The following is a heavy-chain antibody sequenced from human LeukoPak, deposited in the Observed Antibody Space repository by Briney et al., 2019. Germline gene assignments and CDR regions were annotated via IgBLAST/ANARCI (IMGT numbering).Heavy chain of an antibody. CDR1: GGSISNYF. V-gene: IGHV4-4*07. CDR3: ARGGNDRVVDY. CDR2: IYTSGST. Sequence: SETLSLTCTVSGGSISNYFWSWIRQPAGKGLEWIGRIYTSGSTNYNPSLKSRVTMSVDTSKNQFSLKLSSVTAADTAVYYCARGGNDRVVDYWGQGTLVTVSS. D-gene: IGHD3-22*01. J-gene: IGHJ4*02.